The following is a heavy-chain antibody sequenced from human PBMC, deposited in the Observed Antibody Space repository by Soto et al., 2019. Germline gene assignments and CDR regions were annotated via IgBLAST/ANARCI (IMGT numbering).Heavy chain of an antibody. CDR3: ARDGGCRDGYTVGWNWFDP. D-gene: IGHD5-12*01. V-gene: IGHV3-33*01. J-gene: IGHJ5*02. CDR1: GFTFSSYG. CDR2: IWYDGSNK. Sequence: QVQLVESGGGVVQPGRSLRLSCAASGFTFSSYGMHWVRQAPGKGLEWVAVIWYDGSNKYYADSVKGRFTISRDNSKNTLYRQMNSLRAEDTAVYYCARDGGCRDGYTVGWNWFDPWGQGTLVTVSS.